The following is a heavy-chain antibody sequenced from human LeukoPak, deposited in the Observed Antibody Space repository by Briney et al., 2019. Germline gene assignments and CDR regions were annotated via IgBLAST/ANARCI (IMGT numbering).Heavy chain of an antibody. Sequence: GRSLRLSCTASGFTFGDYAMNWVRQAPGKGLEWVGRIKSRTDGATTDYAAPVKGRFTISRDDSKNTLYLQMNSLKTEGTAVYYCTTFNSGSYYWYFDYWGQGTLVTVSS. D-gene: IGHD1-26*01. CDR1: GFTFGDYA. CDR2: IKSRTDGATT. CDR3: TTFNSGSYYWYFDY. J-gene: IGHJ4*02. V-gene: IGHV3-15*01.